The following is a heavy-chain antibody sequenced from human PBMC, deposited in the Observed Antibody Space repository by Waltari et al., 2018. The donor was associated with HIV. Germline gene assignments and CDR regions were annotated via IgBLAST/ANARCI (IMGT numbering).Heavy chain of an antibody. D-gene: IGHD3-22*01. CDR3: ARRRYYDSSGYPNWFDP. CDR2: IYYSGST. CDR1: GGSISSSSYY. Sequence: QLQLQESGPGLVKPSETLSLPCTASGGSISSSSYYWGWVREPPGKGLGWLGSIYYSGSTYYNPSLKSRVTISVDTSKSQFSLKLSSVTAAGTAVYYCARRRYYDSSGYPNWFDPWGQGTLVTVSS. J-gene: IGHJ5*02. V-gene: IGHV4-39*01.